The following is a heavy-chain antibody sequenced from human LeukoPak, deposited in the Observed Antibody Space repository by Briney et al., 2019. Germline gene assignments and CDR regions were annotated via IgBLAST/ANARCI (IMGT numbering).Heavy chain of an antibody. CDR1: GFTFSSYA. CDR2: ISDSGGIT. J-gene: IGHJ3*02. CDR3: TTDPFSNYWSRYLDI. Sequence: AGGSLRLSCAASGFTFSSYAMSWVRQAPGKGLEWVSGISDSGGITSYADSVKGRFTISRDNSKNTLYLQMNGLRAEDTAVYYCTTDPFSNYWSRYLDIWGQGTMVTVSS. V-gene: IGHV3-23*01. D-gene: IGHD3/OR15-3a*01.